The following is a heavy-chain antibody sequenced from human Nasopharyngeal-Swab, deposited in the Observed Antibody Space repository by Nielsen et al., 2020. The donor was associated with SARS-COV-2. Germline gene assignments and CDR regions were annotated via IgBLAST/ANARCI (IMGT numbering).Heavy chain of an antibody. CDR1: GYTFTSYG. Sequence: SVKVSCRASGYTFTSYGISWVRQAPGQGLEWMGGTIPIFGTANYAQKFQGRVTITADESTSTAYMELSSLRSEDTAVYYCARVRGRSSSFQGGMDVWGQGTTVTVSS. CDR2: TIPIFGTA. V-gene: IGHV1-69*13. J-gene: IGHJ6*02. CDR3: ARVRGRSSSFQGGMDV. D-gene: IGHD6-6*01.